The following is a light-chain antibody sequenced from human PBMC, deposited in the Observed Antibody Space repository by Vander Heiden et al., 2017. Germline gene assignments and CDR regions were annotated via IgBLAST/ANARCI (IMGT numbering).Light chain of an antibody. V-gene: IGKV3-11*01. CDR2: EAS. CDR1: QSISAD. J-gene: IGKJ2*01. Sequence: DIVLTQSPATLSLSPGERATLSCRASQSISADLAWYQQKPGQAPRLLIYEASNRATGIPARFSGSGSGTDFTLTISNLEPEDFAVYYCQQRNSWPRTFGQGTKVEI. CDR3: QQRNSWPRT.